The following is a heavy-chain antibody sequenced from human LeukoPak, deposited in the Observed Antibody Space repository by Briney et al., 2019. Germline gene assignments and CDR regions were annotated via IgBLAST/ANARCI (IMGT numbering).Heavy chain of an antibody. V-gene: IGHV1-69*06. J-gene: IGHJ6*03. CDR2: IISIFGTA. Sequence: SVQFSSQASGGTFSSYAISWVRPAPGQGLEWMGGIISIFGTANYAQKFQGRVTITADKSTSTAYMELSSLRSEDTAVYYCAKTQTADGYNSYYCYYMDVWGKGSTVTVSS. CDR3: AKTQTADGYNSYYCYYMDV. D-gene: IGHD5-24*01. CDR1: GGTFSSYA.